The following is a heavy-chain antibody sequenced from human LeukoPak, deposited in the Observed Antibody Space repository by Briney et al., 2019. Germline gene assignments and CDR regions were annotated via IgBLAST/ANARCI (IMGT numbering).Heavy chain of an antibody. CDR2: IGNDGSNK. CDR3: ARDASVPPFQY. CDR1: GFTFSSLD. V-gene: IGHV3-33*01. Sequence: SLRLTCAAYGFTFSSLDLVRLRPGPGLGLVWGADIGNDGSNKSYADSVRGRFTISRDNCKDTLDLHRNSLRAADTDVYSWARDASVPPFQYWGQGTLVTVSS. D-gene: IGHD3-16*01. J-gene: IGHJ1*01.